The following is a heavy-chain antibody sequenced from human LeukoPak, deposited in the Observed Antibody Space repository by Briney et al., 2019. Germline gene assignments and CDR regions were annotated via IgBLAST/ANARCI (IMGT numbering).Heavy chain of an antibody. Sequence: SETLSLTCTVSGGSISSYYWSWIRQPPGKGLEWIGYIYASGSTNYNPSLKSRVTISVDTSKNQFSLKLSSVTAADTAVYYCARDLEIAAAGPYYYYMDVWGKGNTVTVSS. V-gene: IGHV4-59*01. CDR1: GGSISSYY. CDR3: ARDLEIAAAGPYYYYMDV. CDR2: IYASGST. J-gene: IGHJ6*03. D-gene: IGHD6-13*01.